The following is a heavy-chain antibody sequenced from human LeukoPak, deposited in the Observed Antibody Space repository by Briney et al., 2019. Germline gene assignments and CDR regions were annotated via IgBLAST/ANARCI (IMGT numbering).Heavy chain of an antibody. CDR3: ARDSLGIVVVTAGGWFDP. D-gene: IGHD2-21*02. V-gene: IGHV3-30-3*01. CDR2: ISYDGSNK. Sequence: SGGSLRLSCAASGFTFSSYAMHWVRQAPGKGLEWVAVISYDGSNKYYADSVKGRFTISRDNSKNTLYLQMNSLRAEDTAVYYCARDSLGIVVVTAGGWFDPWGQGTLVTVSS. CDR1: GFTFSSYA. J-gene: IGHJ5*02.